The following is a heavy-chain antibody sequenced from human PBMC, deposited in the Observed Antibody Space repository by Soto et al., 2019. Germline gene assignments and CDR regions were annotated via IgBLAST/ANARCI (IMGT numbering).Heavy chain of an antibody. CDR1: GFTFNTHW. J-gene: IGHJ4*02. CDR3: ARSKEGWTHSHFDH. Sequence: PVGSLRLSCTASGFTFNTHWMHWVRQAPGKGLVWVSRIYFDGITTNYADSVKGRLTVSRDNAKNTVYLHVNTLRADDTAVYYCARSKEGWTHSHFDHWGQGALVTVSS. CDR2: IYFDGITT. V-gene: IGHV3-74*01. D-gene: IGHD3-3*01.